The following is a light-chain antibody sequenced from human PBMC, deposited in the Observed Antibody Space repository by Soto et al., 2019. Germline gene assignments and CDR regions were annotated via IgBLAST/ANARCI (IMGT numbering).Light chain of an antibody. V-gene: IGKV1-39*01. CDR3: QQSYPTPRT. CDR2: AAS. CDR1: QRITSH. J-gene: IGKJ2*01. Sequence: DIQMTQSPSSLSASVGDRVTITCRASQRITSHLNWYQQKPGKAPMLLIYAASNLQSGVPSRFSGSGSGADFTLTIASLQPEDFATYYCQQSYPTPRTFGQGTKLEIK.